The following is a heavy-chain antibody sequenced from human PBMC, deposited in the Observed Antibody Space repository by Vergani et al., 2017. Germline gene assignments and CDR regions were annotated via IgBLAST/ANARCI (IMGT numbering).Heavy chain of an antibody. D-gene: IGHD6-19*01. CDR1: GFTFSSYA. J-gene: IGHJ4*02. CDR3: AKGDSIAVAGLVDY. CDR2: ISGSGGST. Sequence: EVQLLEAGGGLVQPGGSLRLSCAASGFTFSSYAMSWVRQAPGKGLEGVSSISGSGGSTYYADSVKGRFTISRDNSKNTLYLQMNSLRAEDTAVYYCAKGDSIAVAGLVDYWGQGTLVTVSS. V-gene: IGHV3-23*01.